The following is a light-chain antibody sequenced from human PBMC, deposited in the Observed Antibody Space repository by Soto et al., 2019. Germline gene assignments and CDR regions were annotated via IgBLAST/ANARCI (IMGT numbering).Light chain of an antibody. J-gene: IGLJ2*01. CDR2: EVN. Sequence: QSVLTQPASVSGSPGQSITFSCTGTNSDVGNYNLVSWYQHHPGKAPRLMIYEVNKRPSGVSNRFSGSKSGNTASLTISGLQAEDEADYYCCSYATASTVIFGGGTKLTVL. CDR1: NSDVGNYNL. V-gene: IGLV2-23*02. CDR3: CSYATASTVI.